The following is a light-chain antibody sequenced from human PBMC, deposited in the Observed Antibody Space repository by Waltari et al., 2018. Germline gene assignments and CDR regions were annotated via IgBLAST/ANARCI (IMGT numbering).Light chain of an antibody. V-gene: IGKV3-20*01. CDR3: QMYVKLPVT. Sequence: EIVLTQSPGTLSLSPGDSATLSCRASQSIWTYLTWYQQRPGQAPRLLIYHASSRATGIPDRFSGSGSGTDFSLTINRLEPEDFAVYYCQMYVKLPVTFGQGTKVELK. CDR1: QSIWTY. CDR2: HAS. J-gene: IGKJ1*01.